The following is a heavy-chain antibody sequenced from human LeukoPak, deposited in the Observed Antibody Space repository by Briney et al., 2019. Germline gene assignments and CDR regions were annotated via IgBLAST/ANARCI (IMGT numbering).Heavy chain of an antibody. V-gene: IGHV3-23*01. D-gene: IGHD4-11*01. CDR1: GFTFSNYA. CDR3: AKDRAQTVSVY. J-gene: IGHJ4*02. Sequence: GGSPRLSCAASGFTFSNYAMSWVRQAPGKGLEWVSAISGSGGSTYYADSAKGRFTISRDKSKNPLYLQMNSLRAEDTAVYYCAKDRAQTVSVYWGQGTLVTVSS. CDR2: ISGSGGST.